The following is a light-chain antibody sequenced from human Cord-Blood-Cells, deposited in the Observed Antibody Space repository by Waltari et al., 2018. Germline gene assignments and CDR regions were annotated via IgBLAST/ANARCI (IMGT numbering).Light chain of an antibody. Sequence: QSALTQPASVSGSPGQSITISCTGTSSDAGGYNYASWYQQPPGKAPKLMIYEVSNRPSGVSNRFSGSKSGNTASLTISGLQAEDEADYYCSSYTSSSTWVFGGGTKLTVL. CDR3: SSYTSSSTWV. J-gene: IGLJ3*02. CDR2: EVS. V-gene: IGLV2-14*01. CDR1: SSDAGGYNY.